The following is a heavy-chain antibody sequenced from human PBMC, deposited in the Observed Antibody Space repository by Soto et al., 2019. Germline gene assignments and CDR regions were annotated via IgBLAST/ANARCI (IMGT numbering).Heavy chain of an antibody. V-gene: IGHV1-18*01. D-gene: IGHD3-16*01. Sequence: QVQLVQSVAEVKNRGASVKVSCKTSGYTFTKYGVGWVRQAPGQGLEWMGWISGSSGNANYAEKVQGRITLTTDTSTSTAYIELRSLRSDDTAVYYCAREMAGLGGEYDYWGQGTLVTVSS. J-gene: IGHJ4*02. CDR1: GYTFTKYG. CDR2: ISGSSGNA. CDR3: AREMAGLGGEYDY.